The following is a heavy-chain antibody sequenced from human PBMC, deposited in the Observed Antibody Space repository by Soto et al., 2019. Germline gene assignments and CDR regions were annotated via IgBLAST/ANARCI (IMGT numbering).Heavy chain of an antibody. CDR1: GYTFTGQY. V-gene: IGHV1-2*02. J-gene: IGHJ6*02. D-gene: IGHD1-7*01. CDR2: INPKSGDT. CDR3: ARESSGITLYGMDV. Sequence: ASVTVSCKASGYTFTGQYMHWVRPAPGQGLEWMGWINPKSGDTNDAQKFQGSVTMTRGTSIDTAYIEPSSLRSKDRDIYYCARESSGITLYGMDVWGQGTTVTVSS.